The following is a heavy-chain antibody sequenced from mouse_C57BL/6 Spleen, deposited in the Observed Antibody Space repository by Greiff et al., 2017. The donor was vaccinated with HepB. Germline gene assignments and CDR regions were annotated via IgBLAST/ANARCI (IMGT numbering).Heavy chain of an antibody. CDR1: GFTFTDYY. CDR2: IRNKANGYTT. V-gene: IGHV7-3*01. J-gene: IGHJ1*03. Sequence: EVQLVESGGGLVQPGGSLSLSCAASGFTFTDYYMSWVRQPPGKALEWLGFIRNKANGYTTEYSASVKGRFTISRANSQSILYLQMNALRAEDSATYYWARYRVSEGYFDVWGTGTTVTVSS. CDR3: ARYRVSEGYFDV.